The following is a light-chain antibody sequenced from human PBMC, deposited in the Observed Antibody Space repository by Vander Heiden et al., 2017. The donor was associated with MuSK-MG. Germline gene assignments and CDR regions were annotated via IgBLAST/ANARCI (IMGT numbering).Light chain of an antibody. CDR3: QQRSNWPLT. J-gene: IGKJ4*01. CDR2: DAS. V-gene: IGKV3-11*01. CDR1: QSVSSY. Sequence: EIVLTQSPATLSLSPGERATLSCRASQSVSSYLAWYQQNPGLAPSLLIYDASNRATGIPARFSGSGSGTDFTLTISSLEPEDFAVYYCQQRSNWPLTFGGGTKVEIK.